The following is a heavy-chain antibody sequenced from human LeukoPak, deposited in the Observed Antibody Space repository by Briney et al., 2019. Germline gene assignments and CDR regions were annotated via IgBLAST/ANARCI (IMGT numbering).Heavy chain of an antibody. J-gene: IGHJ4*02. CDR2: INAGNGNT. CDR3: ARVRGGSYYGPDY. CDR1: GYTFTSYA. V-gene: IGHV1-3*01. D-gene: IGHD1-26*01. Sequence: ASVTVSCTASGYTFTSYAMHWVRQAPGQRLEWMGWINAGNGNTKYSQKFQGRVTITRDTSASTAYMELSSQRSEDTAVYYCARVRGGSYYGPDYWGQGTLVTVSS.